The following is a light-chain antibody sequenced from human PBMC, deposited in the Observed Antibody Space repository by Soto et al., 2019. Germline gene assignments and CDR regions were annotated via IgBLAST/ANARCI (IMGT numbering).Light chain of an antibody. V-gene: IGKV4-1*01. J-gene: IGKJ4*01. CDR2: WAS. CDR1: QSVLYSSNNMNY. CDR3: QQYYSIPLT. Sequence: DFVMTQSPDSLAVSLGETANITCKSSQSVLYSSNNMNYLSWYQQKPGQPPKLLIYWASTRKSGVPDRISGSGSGTDFTLTISSLQAEDVAVYYCQQYYSIPLTYGGGTKVEIK.